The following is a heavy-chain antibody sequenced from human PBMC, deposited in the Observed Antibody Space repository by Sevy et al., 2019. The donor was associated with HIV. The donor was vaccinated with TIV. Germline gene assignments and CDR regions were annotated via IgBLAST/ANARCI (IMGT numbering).Heavy chain of an antibody. CDR1: GFPFSSYG. CDR3: AKPREQGYYYGMDV. D-gene: IGHD1-26*01. J-gene: IGHJ6*02. CDR2: IRYDGGNK. V-gene: IGHV3-30*02. Sequence: GGSLRLSCAASGFPFSSYGMNWVRQAPGKGLEWVAFIRYDGGNKYYADSVKGRFTISRDNSKNTLYLQMKSLRGEDTAVYYCAKPREQGYYYGMDVWGQGTTVIVSS.